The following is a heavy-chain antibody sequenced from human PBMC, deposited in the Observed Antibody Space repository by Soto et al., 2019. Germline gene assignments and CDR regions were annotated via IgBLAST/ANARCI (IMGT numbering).Heavy chain of an antibody. V-gene: IGHV1-69*12. J-gene: IGHJ5*02. CDR3: ARDGDLRSDFWSGPLGGGWFDP. D-gene: IGHD3-3*01. CDR1: GGTFSNSA. Sequence: QVQLVQSGAEVRKPGSSVKVSCKASGGTFSNSAITWVRQAPGQGLEWVGGIIPIFGSTNYAQKFQGRVTITADESTXTXXXEXGTLTSEDTAVYYCARDGDLRSDFWSGPLGGGWFDPWGQGPLVAVSS. CDR2: IIPIFGST.